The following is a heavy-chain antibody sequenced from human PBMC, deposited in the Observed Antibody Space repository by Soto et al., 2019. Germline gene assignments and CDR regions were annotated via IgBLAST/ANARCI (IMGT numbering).Heavy chain of an antibody. CDR2: FYYSGST. Sequence: TLSISCAVSGGSISSGWYYWSWLRQHPGTGLEWIGYFYYSGSTYYNPSLKSRVTISLDTSKNQFSLWLSSVTAADTAVYYRAKGNAWGVLLDDWGQGTLVTVPS. V-gene: IGHV4-31*11. CDR3: AKGNAWGVLLDD. J-gene: IGHJ4*02. D-gene: IGHD3-16*01. CDR1: GGSISSGWYY.